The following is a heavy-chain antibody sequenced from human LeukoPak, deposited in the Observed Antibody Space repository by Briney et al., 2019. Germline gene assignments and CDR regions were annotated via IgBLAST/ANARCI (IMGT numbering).Heavy chain of an antibody. CDR2: IKSKTDGGTT. CDR1: GFTFSNAW. Sequence: PGGSLRLFCAASGFTFSNAWMSWVRQAPGKGLEWDGRIKSKTDGGTTDYAAPVKGRFTTSRDDSKNTLYLQMNSLKTEDTAVYYCTTDALRGIVVVVAADSLESIDYWGQGTLVTVSS. CDR3: TTDALRGIVVVVAADSLESIDY. V-gene: IGHV3-15*01. D-gene: IGHD2-15*01. J-gene: IGHJ4*02.